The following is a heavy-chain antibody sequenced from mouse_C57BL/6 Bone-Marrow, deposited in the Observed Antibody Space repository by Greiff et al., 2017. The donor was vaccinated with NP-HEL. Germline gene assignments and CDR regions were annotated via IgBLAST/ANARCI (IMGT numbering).Heavy chain of an antibody. Sequence: EVKLVESGGGLVQPGGSLKLSCAASGFTFSDYGMAWVRQAPRKGPEWVAFISNLAYSNYYADTVTGRFTISRENAKNTLYLEMSSLRSENTAMYYCARHGSLYWYFDVWGTGTTVTVSS. CDR1: GFTFSDYG. D-gene: IGHD1-1*01. CDR3: ARHGSLYWYFDV. J-gene: IGHJ1*03. CDR2: ISNLAYSN. V-gene: IGHV5-15*01.